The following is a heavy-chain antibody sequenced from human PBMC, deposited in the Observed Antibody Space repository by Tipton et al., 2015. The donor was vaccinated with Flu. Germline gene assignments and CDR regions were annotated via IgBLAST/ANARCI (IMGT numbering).Heavy chain of an antibody. J-gene: IGHJ3*02. CDR2: FIPILDSP. V-gene: IGHV1-69*09. D-gene: IGHD1-26*01. CDR1: GVTFNIFA. Sequence: QLVQSGVEVREPGSSVKISCNTSGVTFNIFAFNWVRQAPGQGLEWMGRFIPILDSPNYAQRFQGRVTITGDKSTNTAYMELNSLRSEDTAVYFCARETATRRPFDIWGQGAMVIVSS. CDR3: ARETATRRPFDI.